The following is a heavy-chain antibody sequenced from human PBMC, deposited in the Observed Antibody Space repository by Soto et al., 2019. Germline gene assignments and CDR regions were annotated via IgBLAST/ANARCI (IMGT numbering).Heavy chain of an antibody. V-gene: IGHV1-3*01. CDR3: ARSVTIFGVVSDTPFDL. J-gene: IGHJ2*01. Sequence: QVELVQSGTEVKKPGASVKLPCKASGYTFTEYAIHWLRQAPGHRLEWMGWINAGNGETKYSQKFQGRVTNTRDTAANTAYMGLTNLTSEDTALYYCARSVTIFGVVSDTPFDLWGRGSLVSVSS. CDR2: INAGNGET. CDR1: GYTFTEYA. D-gene: IGHD3-3*01.